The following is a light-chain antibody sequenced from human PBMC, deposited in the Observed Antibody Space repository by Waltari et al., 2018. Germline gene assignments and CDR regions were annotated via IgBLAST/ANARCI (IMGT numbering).Light chain of an antibody. Sequence: EIVLTQSPGTLSLSPGERATLSCRASQSVSSSYLAWYQQKPGQAPRLLSYGASSSATGIPDRFSGSGSGKDFTLTISRLEAEDCAVYYCQQYGSSGWTFGQGTKVEIK. V-gene: IGKV3-20*01. CDR3: QQYGSSGWT. CDR2: GAS. J-gene: IGKJ1*01. CDR1: QSVSSSY.